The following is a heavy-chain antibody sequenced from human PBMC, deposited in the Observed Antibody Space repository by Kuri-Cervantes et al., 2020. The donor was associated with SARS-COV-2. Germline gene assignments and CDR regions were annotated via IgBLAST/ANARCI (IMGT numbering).Heavy chain of an antibody. J-gene: IGHJ6*02. D-gene: IGHD3-16*01. Sequence: GGSLRLSCAASGFTFSSYGMHWVRQAPGKGLEWVAVIWYDGSNKYYADSVKGRFTISRDNSKNTLYLQMNSLRAEDTAVYYCAREGGELWEGIYYYYYGMDVWGQGTTVTVSS. V-gene: IGHV3-33*08. CDR1: GFTFSSYG. CDR3: AREGGELWEGIYYYYYGMDV. CDR2: IWYDGSNK.